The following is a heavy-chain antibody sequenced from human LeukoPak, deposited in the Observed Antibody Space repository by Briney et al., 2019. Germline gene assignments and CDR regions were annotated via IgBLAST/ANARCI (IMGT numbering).Heavy chain of an antibody. CDR2: IRSKANSYVT. Sequence: PGGSLRLSCAASGFTFSGSAMHWVRQASGKGLEWVGRIRSKANSYVTAYAASVKGRFTISRDDSKNTAYLQMNSLKTEDTAVYYCTASVLYVDTAMEIDYWGQGTLVTVSS. V-gene: IGHV3-73*01. J-gene: IGHJ4*02. D-gene: IGHD5-18*01. CDR1: GFTFSGSA. CDR3: TASVLYVDTAMEIDY.